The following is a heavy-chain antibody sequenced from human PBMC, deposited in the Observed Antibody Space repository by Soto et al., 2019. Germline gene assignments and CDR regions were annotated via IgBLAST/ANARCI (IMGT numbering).Heavy chain of an antibody. CDR2: IYYSGST. CDR3: AREAAVYYYGMDV. Sequence: QVQLQESGPGLVKPSQTLSLTCTVSGGSISSGDYYWSWIRQHPGKGLEWIGYIYYSGSTYYNPSLKSRRXXSXDXXKNHVSLKLSSVTAADTAVYYCAREAAVYYYGMDVWGQGTTVTVSS. D-gene: IGHD2-15*01. CDR1: GGSISSGDYY. J-gene: IGHJ6*02. V-gene: IGHV4-31*03.